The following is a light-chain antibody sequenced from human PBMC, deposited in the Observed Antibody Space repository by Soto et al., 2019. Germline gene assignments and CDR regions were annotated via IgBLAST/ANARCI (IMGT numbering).Light chain of an antibody. J-gene: IGKJ4*01. CDR1: QSVSSTY. Sequence: EIVLTQSPGILSLSPGERASLSCRASQSVSSTYLIWYQQKPGQAPRLLIYGASSRAPGIPARFSGSGSETDFTLTISSLEPEDFAVYYCHQRSNWPLTFGGGTKVDIK. CDR3: HQRSNWPLT. CDR2: GAS. V-gene: IGKV3D-20*02.